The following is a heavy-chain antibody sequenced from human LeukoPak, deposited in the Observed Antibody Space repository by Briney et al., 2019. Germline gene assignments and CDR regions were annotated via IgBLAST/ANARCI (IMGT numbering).Heavy chain of an antibody. CDR3: ARVVGGVGLDY. Sequence: SETLSLTCTVSGGSISGYYWTWIRQPPGEALEYIGCIYYTGTTNYNPSLNSRATISVDTSKNQFALKLSSVTAADTAVYYCARVVGGVGLDYWGRGTLVTVSS. J-gene: IGHJ4*02. CDR2: IYYTGTT. D-gene: IGHD3-16*01. CDR1: GGSISGYY. V-gene: IGHV4-59*01.